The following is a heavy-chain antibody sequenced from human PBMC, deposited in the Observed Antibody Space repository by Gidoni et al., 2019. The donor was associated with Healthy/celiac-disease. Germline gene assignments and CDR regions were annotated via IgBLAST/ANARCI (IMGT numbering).Heavy chain of an antibody. CDR3: ASGYSSSWYYFDY. V-gene: IGHV1-2*06. Sequence: QVQLVQSVATGKKPGAPLKAPCKDSCNTFTGYYMHWVRQAAVQGLEWMGRINPNCGGTNYAQKFQGRVPMTRDTSISTAYIELSMLRSDDTAVYYCASGYSSSWYYFDYWGQGTLVTVSS. D-gene: IGHD6-13*01. CDR1: CNTFTGYY. J-gene: IGHJ4*02. CDR2: INPNCGGT.